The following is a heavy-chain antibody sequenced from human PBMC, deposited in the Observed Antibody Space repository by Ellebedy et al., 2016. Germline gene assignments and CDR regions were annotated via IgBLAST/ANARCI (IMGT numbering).Heavy chain of an antibody. V-gene: IGHV1-8*02. Sequence: ASVKVSXKASGGTFSSYAISWVRQATGQGLEWMGWMNPNSGNTGYAQKFQGRVTMTRNTSISTAYMELSSLRSEDTAVYYCARGWLERSHYYYYGMDVWGQGTTVTVSS. J-gene: IGHJ6*02. D-gene: IGHD1-1*01. CDR1: GGTFSSYA. CDR2: MNPNSGNT. CDR3: ARGWLERSHYYYYGMDV.